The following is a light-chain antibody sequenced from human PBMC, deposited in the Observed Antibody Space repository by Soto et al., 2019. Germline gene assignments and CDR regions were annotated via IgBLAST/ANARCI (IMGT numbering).Light chain of an antibody. CDR1: ESIRDY. Sequence: DIEMTQSRSSLSAWGGDRVTITFRASESIRDYLNWYQQKPGKAPNLLIYAASSLQSGVPSRFSGGGSGTDFTLTISSLQPEDFATYYCQQSYSTPLTFGGGTKVDIK. J-gene: IGKJ4*01. CDR3: QQSYSTPLT. V-gene: IGKV1-39*01. CDR2: AAS.